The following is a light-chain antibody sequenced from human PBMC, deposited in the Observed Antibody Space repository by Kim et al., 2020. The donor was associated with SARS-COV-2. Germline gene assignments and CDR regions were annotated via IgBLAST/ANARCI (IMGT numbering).Light chain of an antibody. CDR1: QSISSY. CDR2: AAS. J-gene: IGKJ5*01. V-gene: IGKV1-39*01. CDR3: QQSYSAIT. Sequence: SAAVGDRVTITCRASQSISSYLNWYQQKPGKAPNLLIYAASNLQSGVPSRFSGSGSATDFTLTISSLQPEDFATYYCQQSYSAITFGQGTRLEIK.